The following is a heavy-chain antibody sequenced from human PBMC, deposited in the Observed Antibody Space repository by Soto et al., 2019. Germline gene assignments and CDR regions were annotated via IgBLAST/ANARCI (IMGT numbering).Heavy chain of an antibody. D-gene: IGHD3-22*01. Sequence: SETMCLTCTVSGGSISSYYGSWFRQPPGKGLEWIGEIYHSGSTNYNPSLKSRVTISGDKSKNQFSLKLSSVTAADTAVYYCARGPEYYYDSSGENWFDPWGQGTLVTVSS. CDR1: GGSISSYY. CDR3: ARGPEYYYDSSGENWFDP. V-gene: IGHV4-59*12. CDR2: IYHSGST. J-gene: IGHJ5*02.